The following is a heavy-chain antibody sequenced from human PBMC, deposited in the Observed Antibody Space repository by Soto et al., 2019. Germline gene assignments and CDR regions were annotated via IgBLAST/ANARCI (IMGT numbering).Heavy chain of an antibody. CDR3: EKVGVIVGWNWFDP. D-gene: IGHD3-16*02. Sequence: EVQLLESGGGLVQPGGSLRLSCAASGFTFSSYAMSWVRQAPGKGLEWVSGINDGGGSTHYADSVKGRFTISRDNSKNTLYLEMNSLSAEDTALYYCEKVGVIVGWNWFDPWGQGTLVIVSS. V-gene: IGHV3-23*01. J-gene: IGHJ5*02. CDR1: GFTFSSYA. CDR2: INDGGGST.